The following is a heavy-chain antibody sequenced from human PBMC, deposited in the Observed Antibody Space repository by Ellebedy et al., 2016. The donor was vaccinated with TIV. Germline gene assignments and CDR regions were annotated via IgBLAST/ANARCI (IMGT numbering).Heavy chain of an antibody. CDR1: GDNVSRNIAA. CDR2: TYYRSKWYN. Sequence: SQTLSLTCAVSGDNVSRNIAAWNWIRQSPSRGLEWLGRTYYRSKWYNDYASSVKSRITIKPDTSKNQFSLKLSSVTAADTAVYYCARHYDRTDSNLNNWFDPWGQGTLVSVSS. J-gene: IGHJ5*02. V-gene: IGHV6-1*01. CDR3: ARHYDRTDSNLNNWFDP. D-gene: IGHD3-22*01.